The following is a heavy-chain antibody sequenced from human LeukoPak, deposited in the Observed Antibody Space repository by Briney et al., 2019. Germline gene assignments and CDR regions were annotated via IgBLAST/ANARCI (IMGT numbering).Heavy chain of an antibody. CDR3: ARDIHPMAVAKDAFDI. D-gene: IGHD6-19*01. CDR2: ISSSSSYI. J-gene: IGHJ3*02. Sequence: GGSLRLSCAASGFTFSSYSMNWVRQAPGKGLEWVSSISSSSSYIYYADSVKGRFTISRDNAKNSLYLQMDSLRAEDTAVYYCARDIHPMAVAKDAFDIWGQGTMVTVSS. CDR1: GFTFSSYS. V-gene: IGHV3-21*01.